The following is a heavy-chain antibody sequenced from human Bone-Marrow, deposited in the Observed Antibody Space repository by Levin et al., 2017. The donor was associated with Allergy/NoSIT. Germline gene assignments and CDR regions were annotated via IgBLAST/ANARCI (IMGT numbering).Heavy chain of an antibody. CDR3: ARGRDAYKGGND. V-gene: IGHV4-34*01. CDR1: GGSFSDYY. Sequence: SQTLSLTCTVYGGSFSDYYWSWPRQPPGKGLEWIGEINHSGSTSYSPSLKSRVTISGDTSKNQFSLKLSSVTAADTAVYYCARGRDAYKGGNDWGQGTLVTVSS. CDR2: INHSGST. J-gene: IGHJ4*02. D-gene: IGHD5-24*01.